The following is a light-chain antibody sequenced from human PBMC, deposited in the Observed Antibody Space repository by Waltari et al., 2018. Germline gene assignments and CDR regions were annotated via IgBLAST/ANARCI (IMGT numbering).Light chain of an antibody. J-gene: IGKJ2*01. CDR3: HQYVSSPRT. V-gene: IGKV3-20*01. Sequence: EIVLTQSPGTLSLSPGETATLSCRASPSVASSYLAWYQHKPGQPPTLLIYDSSIRATGVPDRFSGTGSGTDFTLTISRLEPEDFAVYYCHQYVSSPRTFGQGSKLEIK. CDR2: DSS. CDR1: PSVASSY.